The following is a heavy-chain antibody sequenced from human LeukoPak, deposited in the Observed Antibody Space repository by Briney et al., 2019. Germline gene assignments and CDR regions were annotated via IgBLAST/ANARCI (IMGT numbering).Heavy chain of an antibody. Sequence: WASVKVSCKASGYTFTGYYMHWVRQAPGQGLEWMGRINPNSGGTNYAQKFQGRVTMTRDTSISTAYMELSRLRSDDTAVYYCARDRGIFYGMDVWGQGTTVTVSS. D-gene: IGHD2-15*01. J-gene: IGHJ6*02. CDR1: GYTFTGYY. V-gene: IGHV1-2*06. CDR3: ARDRGIFYGMDV. CDR2: INPNSGGT.